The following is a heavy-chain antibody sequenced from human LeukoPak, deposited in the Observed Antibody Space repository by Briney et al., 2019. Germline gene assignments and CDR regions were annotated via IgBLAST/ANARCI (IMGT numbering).Heavy chain of an antibody. J-gene: IGHJ5*02. CDR2: IYHSGST. Sequence: SGTLSLTCAVSGGSISSSNWWSWVRQPPGKGLEWIGEIYHSGSTNYNPSLKSRVTISVDKSKNQFSLKLSSVTAADTAVYYCARGRYSSSWYNWFDPWGQGTLVTVSS. CDR3: ARGRYSSSWYNWFDP. CDR1: GGSISSSNW. V-gene: IGHV4-4*02. D-gene: IGHD6-13*01.